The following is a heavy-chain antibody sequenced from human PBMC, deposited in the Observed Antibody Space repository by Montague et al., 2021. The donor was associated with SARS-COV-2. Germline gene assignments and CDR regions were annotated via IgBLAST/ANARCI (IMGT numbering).Heavy chain of an antibody. CDR3: ARDRLRYDWFDP. V-gene: IGHV4-39*01. J-gene: IGHJ5*02. Sequence: SETLSLTCTVSGGSIISTTSNWGWIRQPPGKGLEWIGSIYYTANTYYTPSLKTRVTISVDTSKNQFSLRLRSVTAADTAVYYCARDRLRYDWFDPWGQGTLVTVSS. D-gene: IGHD5-12*01. CDR1: GGSIISTTSN. CDR2: IYYTANT.